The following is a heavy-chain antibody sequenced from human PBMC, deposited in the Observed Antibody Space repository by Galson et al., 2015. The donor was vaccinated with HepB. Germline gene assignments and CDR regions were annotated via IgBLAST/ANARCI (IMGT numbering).Heavy chain of an antibody. Sequence: SVKVSCKASGYPFTINGISWVRQAPGQGLEWMGWISANGGNTIYAHKFQGRVTLTTDTSTSTAYMELRNLGSDDTAVYYCARDRNYRFDHWGQGTLVTVSP. J-gene: IGHJ4*01. V-gene: IGHV1-18*01. CDR3: ARDRNYRFDH. CDR1: GYPFTING. CDR2: ISANGGNT. D-gene: IGHD1-7*01.